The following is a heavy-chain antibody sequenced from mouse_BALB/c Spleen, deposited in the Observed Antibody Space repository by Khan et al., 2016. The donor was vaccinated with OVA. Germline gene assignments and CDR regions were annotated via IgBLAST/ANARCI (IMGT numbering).Heavy chain of an antibody. J-gene: IGHJ3*01. CDR2: IYPGNVNT. CDR3: ARAGYGSFAY. D-gene: IGHD2-10*02. Sequence: QVQLQQPGPELVKPGASVRISCKASGYTFTSYFIHWVKQRPGQGLEWIGWIYPGNVNTENNERFTGKATLTADKASSSTYMQLSSLSSEDSAVYFSARAGYGSFAYWGQGTMITVSA. CDR1: GYTFTSYF. V-gene: IGHV1S56*01.